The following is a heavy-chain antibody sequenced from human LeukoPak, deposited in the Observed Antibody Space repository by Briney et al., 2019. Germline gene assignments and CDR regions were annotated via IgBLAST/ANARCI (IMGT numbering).Heavy chain of an antibody. CDR3: AKDLRQQLISEGGGFDY. Sequence: GGSLRLSCAASGFTFSDYYMSWIRQAPGKGLEWVSYISSSGSTIYYADSVKGRFTISRDNAKNSLYLQMNSLRAEDTALYYCAKDLRQQLISEGGGFDYWGQGTLVTVSS. D-gene: IGHD6-13*01. CDR1: GFTFSDYY. CDR2: ISSSGSTI. V-gene: IGHV3-11*01. J-gene: IGHJ4*02.